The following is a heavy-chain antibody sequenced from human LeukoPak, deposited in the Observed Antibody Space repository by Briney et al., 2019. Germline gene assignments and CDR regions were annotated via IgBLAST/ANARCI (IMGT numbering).Heavy chain of an antibody. J-gene: IGHJ5*02. Sequence: PGGSLRLSCAASGFIFSNYAMNWVRQAPGKGLEWVAFISFDGTKKYYADSLKGRFTISRDNSKNTLSLQMNSLRVEDTAVYYCASLATIIIVPTATPHDYFDPWGQGTVVTVSS. D-gene: IGHD2-2*01. V-gene: IGHV3-30-3*01. CDR3: ASLATIIIVPTATPHDYFDP. CDR2: ISFDGTKK. CDR1: GFIFSNYA.